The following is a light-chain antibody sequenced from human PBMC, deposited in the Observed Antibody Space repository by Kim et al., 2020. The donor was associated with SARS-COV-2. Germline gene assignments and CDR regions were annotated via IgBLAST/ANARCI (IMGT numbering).Light chain of an antibody. J-gene: IGLJ3*02. Sequence: PGPTVTFSCSGTTSSVGGNYVSGYQHLPVTAPNLLIYRNNQRPSGVPDRFSGSKSDTSASLAISGLRSEDEADYYCAAWDDSLDWVFGGGTQLTVL. CDR1: TSSVGGNY. CDR3: AAWDDSLDWV. CDR2: RNN. V-gene: IGLV1-47*01.